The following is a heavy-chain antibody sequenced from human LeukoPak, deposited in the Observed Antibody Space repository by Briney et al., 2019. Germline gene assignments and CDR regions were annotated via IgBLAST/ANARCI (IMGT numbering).Heavy chain of an antibody. CDR1: GFTFSRDW. CDR2: IKPDGSEN. V-gene: IGHV3-7*01. Sequence: GGSLRLSCSASGFTFSRDWMSWVRQAPGKGLECVAKIKPDGSENYYMDSVKGRFTISRDNSKNSLFLHLNSLRDEDTAIYYCAREVWWRFGNWGQGSLVTVSS. CDR3: AREVWWRFGN. D-gene: IGHD4/OR15-4a*01. J-gene: IGHJ4*02.